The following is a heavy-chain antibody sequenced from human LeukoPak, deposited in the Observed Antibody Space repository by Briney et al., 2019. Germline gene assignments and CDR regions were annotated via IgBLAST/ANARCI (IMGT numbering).Heavy chain of an antibody. CDR2: IWYDGSNK. Sequence: GGSLRLSCAASGLTFSSYGMHWVRQAPGKGLEWVAVIWYDGSNKYYADSVKGRFTISRDNSKNTLYLQMNSLRAEDTAVYYCAKDLAGLLDYWGQGTLVTVSS. V-gene: IGHV3-30*02. J-gene: IGHJ4*02. CDR3: AKDLAGLLDY. D-gene: IGHD2-15*01. CDR1: GLTFSSYG.